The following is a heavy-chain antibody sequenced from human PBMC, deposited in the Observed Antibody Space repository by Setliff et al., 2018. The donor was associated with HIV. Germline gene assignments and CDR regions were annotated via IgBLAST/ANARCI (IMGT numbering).Heavy chain of an antibody. J-gene: IGHJ6*03. Sequence: YYIVWVRQMPGKGLEWIGRINISGNTHYNPSLKSRVTMSVDTSKNQFSLKLSSVTAADTAVFYCARELGHYYYYMDVWGKGTTVTVSS. V-gene: IGHV4-4*07. D-gene: IGHD7-27*01. CDR1: YY. CDR2: INISGNT. CDR3: ARELGHYYYYMDV.